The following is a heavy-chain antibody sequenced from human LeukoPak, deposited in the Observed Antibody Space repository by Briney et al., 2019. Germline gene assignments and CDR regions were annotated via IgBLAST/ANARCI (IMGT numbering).Heavy chain of an antibody. D-gene: IGHD3-10*01. V-gene: IGHV1-2*02. CDR1: GYTFTGYY. CDR2: INPNSGGT. J-gene: IGHJ5*02. CDR3: AREGTTATMVRGVIITPYNWFDP. Sequence: ASVKVSCKASGYTFTGYYMHWVRQAPGQGLEWMGWINPNSGGTNYAQKFQGRVTMTRDTSISTAYMELSSLRSEDTAVYYCAREGTTATMVRGVIITPYNWFDPWAQGTLVTVSS.